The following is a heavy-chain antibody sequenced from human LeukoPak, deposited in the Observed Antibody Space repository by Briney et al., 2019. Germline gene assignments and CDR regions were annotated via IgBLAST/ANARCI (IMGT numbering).Heavy chain of an antibody. J-gene: IGHJ4*02. V-gene: IGHV3-21*01. CDR3: ARDTSQSNTVTYFDY. Sequence: PGGSLRLSCAASGLTFSSSGMSWVRQAPGKGLEWVSFIDSSSAYIYYADSVKGRFTISRDNAKNSLYLQMNSLRAEDTAVYYCARDTSQSNTVTYFDYWGQGTLVTVSS. CDR1: GLTFSSSG. D-gene: IGHD4-11*01. CDR2: IDSSSAYI.